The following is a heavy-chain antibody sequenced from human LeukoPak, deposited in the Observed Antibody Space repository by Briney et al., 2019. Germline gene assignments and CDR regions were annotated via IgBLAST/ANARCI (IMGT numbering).Heavy chain of an antibody. CDR1: GFTFSSYA. CDR3: AKVGYSYGFDRSYYGMDV. Sequence: GGSLRLSCAASGFTFSSYAMSWVRQAPGKGLEWVSAISGSGGSTYYADSVKGRFTISRDNSKNTLYLQMNSLRAEDTAVYYCAKVGYSYGFDRSYYGMDVWGQGTTVTVSS. V-gene: IGHV3-23*01. CDR2: ISGSGGST. D-gene: IGHD5-18*01. J-gene: IGHJ6*02.